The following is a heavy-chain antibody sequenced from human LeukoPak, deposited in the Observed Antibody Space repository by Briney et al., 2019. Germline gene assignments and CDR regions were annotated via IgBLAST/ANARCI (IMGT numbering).Heavy chain of an antibody. CDR1: GFTFSNYA. CDR2: ISGSGGST. D-gene: IGHD6-19*01. V-gene: IGHV3-23*01. J-gene: IGHJ4*02. Sequence: GGSLRLSCAASGFTFSNYAMSWVRQAPGKGLAWVSSISGSGGSTYYAGSLKGRFTISRDNSKNTLYLQMSSLRAEDTAIYYCAKFSSGWYEDYWGQGTLVTVSS. CDR3: AKFSSGWYEDY.